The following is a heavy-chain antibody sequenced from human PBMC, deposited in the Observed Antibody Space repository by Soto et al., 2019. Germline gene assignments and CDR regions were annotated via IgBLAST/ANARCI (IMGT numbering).Heavy chain of an antibody. V-gene: IGHV3-9*01. CDR1: GFTFDDYA. CDR3: AKDHNDESCYYDGMDV. Sequence: EVQLVESGGGLVQPGRSLRLSCAASGFTFDDYAMHWVRQAPGKGLEWVSGISWNSGSIGYAESVKGRFLITRDNAKNSLYMQMNSLSDEGTALYYCAKDHNDESCYYDGMDVWGQGTTVTVSS. J-gene: IGHJ6*02. CDR2: ISWNSGSI. D-gene: IGHD1-1*01.